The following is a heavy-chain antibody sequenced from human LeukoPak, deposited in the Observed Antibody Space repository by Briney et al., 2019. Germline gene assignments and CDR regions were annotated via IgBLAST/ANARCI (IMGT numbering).Heavy chain of an antibody. CDR2: IYHSGST. D-gene: IGHD2-2*01. Sequence: PSQTLSLTCTVSGGSISSGGYYWSWIRQPPGKGLEWIGYIYHSGSTYYNPSLKSRVTISVDRSKNQFSLKLSSVTAADTAVYYCARYCSSTSCYVWFDYWGQGTLVTVSS. CDR3: ARYCSSTSCYVWFDY. J-gene: IGHJ4*02. CDR1: GGSISSGGYY. V-gene: IGHV4-30-2*01.